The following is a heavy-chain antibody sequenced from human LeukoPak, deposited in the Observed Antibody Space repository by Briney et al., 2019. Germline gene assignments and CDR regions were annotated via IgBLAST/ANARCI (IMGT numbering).Heavy chain of an antibody. CDR2: IYHSGTT. Sequence: KTSGTLSLTCAVSGGSISSSHWWSWVRQPPGQGLEWIGEIYHSGTTYYNPSLKSRVTISVDTSKNQFSLKLGSVTAADTAVYYCARVGGDSSGWYIWDYFDYWGQGTLVTVSS. D-gene: IGHD6-19*01. J-gene: IGHJ4*02. V-gene: IGHV4-4*02. CDR3: ARVGGDSSGWYIWDYFDY. CDR1: GGSISSSHW.